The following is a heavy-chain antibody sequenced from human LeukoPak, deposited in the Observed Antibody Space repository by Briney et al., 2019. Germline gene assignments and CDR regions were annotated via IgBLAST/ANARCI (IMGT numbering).Heavy chain of an antibody. CDR1: GGSISSSSYY. V-gene: IGHV4-39*01. D-gene: IGHD1-26*01. J-gene: IGHJ4*02. CDR2: IYYSGST. Sequence: SETVSLTCIVSGGSISSSSYYWGWIRQPPGKGLEWIGSIYYSGSTYYNPSLKSRVTISVDTSKNQFSLKLSSVTAADTAVYYCARQGGSYHYFDYWGQGTLVTVSS. CDR3: ARQGGSYHYFDY.